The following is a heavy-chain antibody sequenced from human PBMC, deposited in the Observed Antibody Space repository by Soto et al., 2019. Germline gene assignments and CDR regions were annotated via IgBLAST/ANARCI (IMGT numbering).Heavy chain of an antibody. Sequence: GGSLRLSCAASGFTFSSYAMSWVRQAPGKGLEWVSAISGSGGSTYYADSVEGRFTISIDNSKNTMYLQMNSLRAEDTAVYYCAIARYCSSTSCPPYYYYGMGVWGPGTTVTVSS. CDR1: GFTFSSYA. J-gene: IGHJ6*02. CDR2: ISGSGGST. D-gene: IGHD2-2*01. CDR3: AIARYCSSTSCPPYYYYGMGV. V-gene: IGHV3-23*01.